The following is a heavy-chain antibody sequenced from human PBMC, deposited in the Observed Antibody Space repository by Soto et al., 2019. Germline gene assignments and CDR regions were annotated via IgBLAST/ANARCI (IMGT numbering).Heavy chain of an antibody. V-gene: IGHV4-34*01. Sequence: LRLSCAASGFIFTDDGIHWVRQAPGKGLEWIGEINHSGSTNYNPSLKSRVTISVDTSKSQFSLKLRSVTAADTAVYYCARGLYGGNRSWGQGTLVTVSS. D-gene: IGHD4-17*01. J-gene: IGHJ5*02. CDR3: ARGLYGGNRS. CDR1: GFIFTDDG. CDR2: INHSGST.